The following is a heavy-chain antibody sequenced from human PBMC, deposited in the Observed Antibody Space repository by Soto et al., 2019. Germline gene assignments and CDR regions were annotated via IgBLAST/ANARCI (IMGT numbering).Heavy chain of an antibody. CDR2: IYSGGST. CDR3: AGGPKLANFTSYGMAA. D-gene: IGHD1-7*01. J-gene: IGHJ6*02. V-gene: IGHV3-66*01. Sequence: EVQLVESGGGLVQPGGSLRLSCAASEFTVSSNYMSWVRQAPGKGLEWVSVIYSGGSTYYADSVKGRFTISRDNSKNTLYLQMNSLGAEETVGYNCAGGPKLANFTSYGMAAWAKGPRSPSP. CDR1: EFTVSSNY.